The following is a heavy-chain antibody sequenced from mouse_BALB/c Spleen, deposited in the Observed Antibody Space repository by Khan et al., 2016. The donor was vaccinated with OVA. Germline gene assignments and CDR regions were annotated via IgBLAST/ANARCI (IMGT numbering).Heavy chain of an antibody. CDR3: ARHNYGPFAY. J-gene: IGHJ3*01. CDR2: INTGGDYI. Sequence: EVELVESGGDLVKPGGSLKLSCAASGFTFSTYAMSWVRQTPDKRLEWVATINTGGDYIYYPDSAQGRFTISRDNAKNTLYLQMSSLRSEDTAMYYCARHNYGPFAYWGQGTLVTVSA. V-gene: IGHV5-6*01. D-gene: IGHD1-1*01. CDR1: GFTFSTYA.